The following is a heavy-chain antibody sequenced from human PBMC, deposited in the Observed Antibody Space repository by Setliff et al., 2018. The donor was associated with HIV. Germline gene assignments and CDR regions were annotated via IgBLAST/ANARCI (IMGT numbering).Heavy chain of an antibody. Sequence: ASVKVSCKVSGFTLREVSMHWVRQAPAKGLEWMGYFDPEDGETVYAPKFQGRVTMTEDTSTDTAYMELSGLRSEDTAVYYCAIDMVGGWLRPMPDFWGQGALVTVSS. CDR2: FDPEDGET. CDR3: AIDMVGGWLRPMPDF. J-gene: IGHJ4*02. V-gene: IGHV1-24*01. CDR1: GFTLREVS. D-gene: IGHD2-2*01.